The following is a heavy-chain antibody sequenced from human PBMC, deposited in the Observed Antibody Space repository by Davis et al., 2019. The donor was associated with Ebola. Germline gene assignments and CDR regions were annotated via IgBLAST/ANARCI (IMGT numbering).Heavy chain of an antibody. CDR3: AKAHNLYYDYRDDAFDV. CDR2: FIHVLHRG. J-gene: IGHJ3*01. D-gene: IGHD3-9*01. V-gene: IGHV1-69*04. CDR1: GGPFNIIA. Sequence: SVKVSCKASGGPFNIIAITWVRQAPGQGLEWMGKFIHVLHRGNYAQRFHDRVTITADKSTTTFYMELSSLRSDDTAMYYCAKAHNLYYDYRDDAFDVWGQGTLVTVSS.